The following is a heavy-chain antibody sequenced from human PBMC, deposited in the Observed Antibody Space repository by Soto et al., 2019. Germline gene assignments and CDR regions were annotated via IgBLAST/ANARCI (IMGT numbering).Heavy chain of an antibody. J-gene: IGHJ6*03. CDR2: MNPNSGNT. Sequence: GASVKVSCXASGYTFTSYVINWVRQATGQGLEWMGWMNPNSGNTGYAQKFQGRVTMTRNTSISTAYMELSSLRSEDTAVYYCASGYCSGGSCLSHYYYMDVWGKGTTVTVSS. CDR1: GYTFTSYV. CDR3: ASGYCSGGSCLSHYYYMDV. V-gene: IGHV1-8*01. D-gene: IGHD2-15*01.